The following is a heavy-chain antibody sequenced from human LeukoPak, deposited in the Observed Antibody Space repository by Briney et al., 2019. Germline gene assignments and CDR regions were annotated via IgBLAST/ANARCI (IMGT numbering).Heavy chain of an antibody. CDR1: GFTLTNYA. J-gene: IGHJ4*02. D-gene: IGHD6-19*01. CDR3: AKDGRAVAGTGLDY. V-gene: IGHV3-23*01. Sequence: PGGSLRLSCAASGFTLTNYAMSWVRQAPGEGLEWVSTITGSGDGTYYADSVKGRFTISRDSSKNTLYLQMNSLRVEDTAVYYCAKDGRAVAGTGLDYWGLGTLVTVSS. CDR2: ITGSGDGT.